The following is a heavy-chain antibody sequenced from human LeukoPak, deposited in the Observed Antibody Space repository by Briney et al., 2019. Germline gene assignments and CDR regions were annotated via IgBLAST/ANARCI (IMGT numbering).Heavy chain of an antibody. V-gene: IGHV3-30*18. Sequence: GGSLRLSCAASGFKFSDHYIDWVRQAPGKGLEWVAVISYDGSNKYYADSVKGRFTISRDNSKNTLYLQMNSLRAEDTAVYYCAKWGVATDYYYYGMDVWGQGTTVTVSS. CDR3: AKWGVATDYYYYGMDV. CDR1: GFKFSDHY. J-gene: IGHJ6*02. CDR2: ISYDGSNK. D-gene: IGHD4-23*01.